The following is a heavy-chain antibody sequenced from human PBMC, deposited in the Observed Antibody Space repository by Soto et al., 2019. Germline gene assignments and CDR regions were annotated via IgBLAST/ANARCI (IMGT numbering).Heavy chain of an antibody. CDR3: ARTIGYCSSMSCHWFSRFDP. V-gene: IGHV1-18*01. CDR2: ISIYNGNT. D-gene: IGHD2-2*01. CDR1: GYSFTSYG. Sequence: ASVKVSCKASGYSFTSYGISWVRQAPGQGLEWMGWISIYNGNTNYAQKLQDRVTMTTETSTSTAYMERRNLRSDDTAIYYCARTIGYCSSMSCHWFSRFDPWGQGTLVTVSS. J-gene: IGHJ5*02.